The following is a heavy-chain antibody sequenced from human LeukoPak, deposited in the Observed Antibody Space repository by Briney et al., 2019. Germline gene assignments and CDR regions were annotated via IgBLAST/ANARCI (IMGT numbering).Heavy chain of an antibody. Sequence: GGSLRLSCAASGFTFSSYAMSWVRQAPGKGLEWVSAISGSGGNTYYADSVKGRFTISRDNSKSTLYLQMNSLRAEDTAVYYCAKLSYCSGGSCYQNYFDYWGQGTLVTVSS. CDR3: AKLSYCSGGSCYQNYFDY. CDR2: ISGSGGNT. J-gene: IGHJ4*02. D-gene: IGHD2-15*01. CDR1: GFTFSSYA. V-gene: IGHV3-23*01.